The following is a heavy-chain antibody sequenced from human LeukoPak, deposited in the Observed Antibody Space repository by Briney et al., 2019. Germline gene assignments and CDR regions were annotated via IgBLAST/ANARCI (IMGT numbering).Heavy chain of an antibody. V-gene: IGHV7-4-1*02. D-gene: IGHD3-16*01. CDR3: ARGGELDERGWFDP. Sequence: ASVKVSCKASGYTFTSYAMNWVRQAPGQGLEWMGWINTNTGNPTYAQGFTGRFVFSLDTSVSTAYLQISSLKAEDTAVYYCARGGELDERGWFDPWGQGTLVTVSS. CDR2: INTNTGNP. J-gene: IGHJ5*02. CDR1: GYTFTSYA.